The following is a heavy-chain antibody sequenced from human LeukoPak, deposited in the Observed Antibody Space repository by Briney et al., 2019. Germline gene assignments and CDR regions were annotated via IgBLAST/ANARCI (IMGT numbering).Heavy chain of an antibody. D-gene: IGHD1-26*01. J-gene: IGHJ4*02. V-gene: IGHV4-61*01. CDR1: GGSVSSGSYY. Sequence: PSETLSLTCTVSGGSVSSGSYYWSWIRQPPGKGLEFIGYSYYSGSATYHPSLKSRVTISLDTSKNQFSLRLSSVTAADTAVYYCARGGRSFVYYFDFWGQGALITVTS. CDR2: SYYSGSA. CDR3: ARGGRSFVYYFDF.